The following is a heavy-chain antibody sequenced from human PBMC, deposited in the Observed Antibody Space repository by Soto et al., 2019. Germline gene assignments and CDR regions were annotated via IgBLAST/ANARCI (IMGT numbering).Heavy chain of an antibody. J-gene: IGHJ6*02. CDR2: IKQDGREN. CDR3: AGDDPFISVAAPAFQYAMDV. Sequence: DVRLVESGGGLVQPGGSLRLSCAASSFTFSSYWLSWVRQAPGKGLEWVATIKQDGRENYYVESVKGGFTISRDNAKNSFYLQRGSLKDADSAVYYCAGDDPFISVAAPAFQYAMDVWGQGTTVTVS. CDR1: SFTFSSYW. D-gene: IGHD6-19*01. V-gene: IGHV3-7*03.